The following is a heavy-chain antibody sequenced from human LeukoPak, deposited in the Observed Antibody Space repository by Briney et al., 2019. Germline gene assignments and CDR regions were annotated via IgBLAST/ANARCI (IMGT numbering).Heavy chain of an antibody. CDR2: ISGSGGST. V-gene: IGHV3-23*01. CDR1: GFTFSSYG. J-gene: IGHJ4*02. CDR3: ASKQYSSGWYYFDY. Sequence: GGSLRLSCAASGFTFSSYGMSWVRQAPGKGLEWVSAISGSGGSTYYADSVKGRFTTSRDNSKNTLYLQMNSLRAEDTAVYYCASKQYSSGWYYFDYWGQGTLVTVSS. D-gene: IGHD6-19*01.